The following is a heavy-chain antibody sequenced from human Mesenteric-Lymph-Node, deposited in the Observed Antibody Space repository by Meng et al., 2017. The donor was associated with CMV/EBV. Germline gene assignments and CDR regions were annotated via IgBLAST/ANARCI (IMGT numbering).Heavy chain of an antibody. V-gene: IGHV4-34*01. CDR2: INHSGST. CDR1: GGSFSGYY. Sequence: SETLSLTCGVYGGSFSGYYWSWIRQPPGKGLEWIGEINHSGSTNYNPSLKSRVTISVDTSKNQFSLKLSSVTAADTAVYYCARAGRGWVYYFDYWGQGTLVTVSS. D-gene: IGHD6-19*01. J-gene: IGHJ4*02. CDR3: ARAGRGWVYYFDY.